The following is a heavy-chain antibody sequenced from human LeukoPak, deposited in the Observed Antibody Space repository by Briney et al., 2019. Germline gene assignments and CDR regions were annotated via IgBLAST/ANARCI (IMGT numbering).Heavy chain of an antibody. CDR1: GGSISSSSYY. Sequence: SETLSLTCTVSGGSISSSSYYWGWIRQPPGKGLEWIGSIYYSGSTYYNPSLKSRVTISVDTSKNQFSLKLSSVTAADTAVYYCARDFYRYSGYWGQGTLVTVSS. D-gene: IGHD6-13*01. J-gene: IGHJ4*02. V-gene: IGHV4-39*07. CDR3: ARDFYRYSGY. CDR2: IYYSGST.